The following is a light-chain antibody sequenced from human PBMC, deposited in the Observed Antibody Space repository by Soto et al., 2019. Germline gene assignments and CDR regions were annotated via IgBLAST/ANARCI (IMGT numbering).Light chain of an antibody. CDR2: GAS. Sequence: EIVLTQSPGTLSLSPGERATLSCRASQSVSSSYLAWYQQKPGQAPRLLIYGASSRATGIPDRFSGSGSGTEFTLIISSLQSEDIADYYCQQYSDWPLTFGGGTKVDIK. V-gene: IGKV3-20*01. CDR1: QSVSSSY. J-gene: IGKJ4*01. CDR3: QQYSDWPLT.